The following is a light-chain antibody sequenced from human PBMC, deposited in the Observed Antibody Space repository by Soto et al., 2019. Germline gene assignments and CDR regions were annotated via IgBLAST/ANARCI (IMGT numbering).Light chain of an antibody. CDR1: SSDVGSYNL. CDR3: CSYAGTLYV. CDR2: EVS. V-gene: IGLV2-23*02. Sequence: QSALTQPGSVSGSPGQPITISSTGTSSDVGSYNLVSWYQQHPGKAPKLMIYEVSKRPSGVSNRFSGSKSGNTASLTISGLQAEDEADYYCCSYAGTLYVFGTGTKLTVL. J-gene: IGLJ1*01.